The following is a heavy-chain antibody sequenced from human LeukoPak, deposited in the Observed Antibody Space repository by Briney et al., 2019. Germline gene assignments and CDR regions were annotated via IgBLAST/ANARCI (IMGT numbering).Heavy chain of an antibody. V-gene: IGHV3-66*01. J-gene: IGHJ4*02. Sequence: GGSLRLSCAASGFTVSSNYMSWVRQAPGKGLEWVSVIYSGGSTYYADSVKGRFTISRDNSKNTLYLQMNSLRAEDTAVYYCARIDSSGYYLYYVDYWGQGTLVTVSS. CDR2: IYSGGST. CDR1: GFTVSSNY. D-gene: IGHD3-22*01. CDR3: ARIDSSGYYLYYVDY.